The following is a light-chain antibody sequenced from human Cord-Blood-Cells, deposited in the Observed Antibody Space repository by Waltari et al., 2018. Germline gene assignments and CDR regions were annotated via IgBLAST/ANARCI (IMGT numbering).Light chain of an antibody. CDR3: AAWDDSLSGRV. CDR2: RNK. J-gene: IGLJ3*02. CDR1: SSNIGSNS. V-gene: IGLV1-47*01. Sequence: QSVLTQPPSASATPGQTVTLPCSGSSSNIGSNSVSWYQQLPGTAPKLLISRNKQRPSGVPDRFSGSKSGTSASLAISGLRSEDEADYYCAAWDDSLSGRVFGGGTKLTVL.